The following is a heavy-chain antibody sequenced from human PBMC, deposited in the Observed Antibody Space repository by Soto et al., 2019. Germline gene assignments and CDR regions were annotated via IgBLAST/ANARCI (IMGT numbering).Heavy chain of an antibody. Sequence: GASVKVSCKASGFTFTSSAVQWVRQARGQRLEWIGWIVVGSGNTNYAQKFQERVTITRDMSTSTAYMELSSLRSEDTAVYYCAAASHDYGDYYYGMDVWGQGTTVTVSS. D-gene: IGHD4-17*01. V-gene: IGHV1-58*01. J-gene: IGHJ6*02. CDR3: AAASHDYGDYYYGMDV. CDR2: IVVGSGNT. CDR1: GFTFTSSA.